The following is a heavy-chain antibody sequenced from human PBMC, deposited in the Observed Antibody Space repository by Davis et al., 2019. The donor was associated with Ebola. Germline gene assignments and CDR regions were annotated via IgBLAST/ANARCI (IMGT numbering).Heavy chain of an antibody. D-gene: IGHD3-10*01. CDR1: GYTFTSYG. V-gene: IGHV1-18*01. CDR3: ARDPMVRGVIDYYGMDV. Sequence: ASVKVSCKASGYTFTSYGISWVRQAPGQGLEWMGWISAYNGNTNYAQKLQGRVTMTTDTSTSTAYMELRSLRSDDTAVYYCARDPMVRGVIDYYGMDVWGQGTTVTVSS. J-gene: IGHJ6*02. CDR2: ISAYNGNT.